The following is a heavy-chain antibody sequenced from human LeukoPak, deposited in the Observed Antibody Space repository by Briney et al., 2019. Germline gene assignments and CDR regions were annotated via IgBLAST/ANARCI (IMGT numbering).Heavy chain of an antibody. CDR3: ARRGDYVWGSYRPLDY. J-gene: IGHJ4*02. CDR2: INHSGST. Sequence: PSETLSLTCAVYGGSFSGYYWSWIRQPPGKGLEWIGEINHSGSTNYNPSLKSRVTISVDTSKNQFSLKLSPVTAADTAVYYCARRGDYVWGSYRPLDYWGQGTLVTVSS. V-gene: IGHV4-34*01. CDR1: GGSFSGYY. D-gene: IGHD3-16*02.